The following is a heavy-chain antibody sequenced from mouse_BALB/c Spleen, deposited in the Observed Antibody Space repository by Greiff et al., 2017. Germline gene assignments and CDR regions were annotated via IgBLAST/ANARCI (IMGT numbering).Heavy chain of an antibody. D-gene: IGHD2-3*01. CDR3: ARCDGYYTGGYWYFDV. V-gene: IGHV3-2*02. CDR1: GYSITSDYA. CDR2: ISYSGST. Sequence: EVKLQESGPGLVKPSQSLSLTCTVTGYSITSDYAWNWIRQFPGNKLEWMGYISYSGSTSYNPSLKSRISITRDTSKNQFFLQLNSVTTEDTATYYCARCDGYYTGGYWYFDVWGAGTTVTVAS. J-gene: IGHJ1*01.